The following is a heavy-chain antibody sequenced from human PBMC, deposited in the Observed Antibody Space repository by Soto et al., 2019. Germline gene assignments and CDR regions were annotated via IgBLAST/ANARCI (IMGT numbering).Heavy chain of an antibody. CDR1: GYTFTGYY. Sequence: QVQLVQSGAEVKKPGASVKVSCKASGYTFTGYYMHWVRQAPGQGLEWMGWINPNSGGTNYAQKFQGWVTMTRDTSSSTAYMELSRLRSDDTAVYYCARGGATSFGVEHYYYYGMDVWGQGTTVTVSS. J-gene: IGHJ6*02. CDR3: ARGGATSFGVEHYYYYGMDV. D-gene: IGHD3-3*01. CDR2: INPNSGGT. V-gene: IGHV1-2*04.